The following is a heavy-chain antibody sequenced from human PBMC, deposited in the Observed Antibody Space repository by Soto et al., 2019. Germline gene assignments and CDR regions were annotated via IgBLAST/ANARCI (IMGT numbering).Heavy chain of an antibody. D-gene: IGHD2-21*02. CDR1: GGSISSSCYF. V-gene: IGHV4-39*01. Sequence: QLQLQESGPGLVKPSETLSLTCRVSGGSISSSCYFLGWIRQPPGKGLEWIGSIYYSGSTYYNPSLKSRVTVSVDTSKNQFSLKLSSVTAADTAVYYCARHPSDFWFDPWGQGTLVTVSS. J-gene: IGHJ5*02. CDR3: ARHPSDFWFDP. CDR2: IYYSGST.